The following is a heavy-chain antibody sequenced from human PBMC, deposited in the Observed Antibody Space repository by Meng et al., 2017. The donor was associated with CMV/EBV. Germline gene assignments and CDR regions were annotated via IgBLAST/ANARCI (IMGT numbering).Heavy chain of an antibody. CDR3: ARTRTYCASTSCYTGGYYFDY. J-gene: IGHJ4*02. CDR2: INAGNGDT. Sequence: YSIHWVRQAPGQRLEWMGWINAGNGDTKSSQKFQGRLTITRDSSASTVCMELSSVRFEDTAVYYCARTRTYCASTSCYTGGYYFDYWGQGTLVTVSS. D-gene: IGHD2-2*02. CDR1: YS. V-gene: IGHV1-3*01.